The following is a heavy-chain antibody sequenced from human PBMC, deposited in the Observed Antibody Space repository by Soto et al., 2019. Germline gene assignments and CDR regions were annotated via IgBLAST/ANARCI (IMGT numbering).Heavy chain of an antibody. CDR2: IYYSGST. Sequence: SETLSLTCTVSGGSISSYYWSWIRQPPGKGLEWIGYIYYSGSTNYNPSLKSRVTISVDTSKNQFSLKLSSVTAADTAVYYCARHARSAMRINWFDPWGQGTLVTVSS. CDR1: GGSISSYY. CDR3: ARHARSAMRINWFDP. J-gene: IGHJ5*02. V-gene: IGHV4-59*08. D-gene: IGHD5-18*01.